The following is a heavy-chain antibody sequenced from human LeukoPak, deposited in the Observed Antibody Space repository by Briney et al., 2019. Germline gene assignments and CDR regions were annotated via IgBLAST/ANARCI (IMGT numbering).Heavy chain of an antibody. Sequence: ASVKVSCKASGYTFTSYGITWVRQAPGQGLEWMGWISAYNGNTNYAQKLQGRVTMTTDTSTSTAYMELRSLRSDDTAVYYCARDYYDSSGYYSYYFDYWGQGALVTVSS. CDR2: ISAYNGNT. J-gene: IGHJ4*02. CDR1: GYTFTSYG. V-gene: IGHV1-18*01. CDR3: ARDYYDSSGYYSYYFDY. D-gene: IGHD3-22*01.